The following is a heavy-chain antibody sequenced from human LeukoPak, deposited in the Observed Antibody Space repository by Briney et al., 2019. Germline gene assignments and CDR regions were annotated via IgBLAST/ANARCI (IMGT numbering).Heavy chain of an antibody. CDR3: ASDILTGWTSYGMDV. J-gene: IGHJ6*02. CDR1: GGSSSSSSYY. CDR2: IYYSGST. D-gene: IGHD3-9*01. Sequence: SETLSLTSTVSGGSSSSSSYYWGWIRQPPRKGLEWIVSIYYSGSTYYNPSLKSRVTISVDTSKNQFSLKLSSVTAADTAVYYCASDILTGWTSYGMDVWGQGTTVTVSS. V-gene: IGHV4-39*07.